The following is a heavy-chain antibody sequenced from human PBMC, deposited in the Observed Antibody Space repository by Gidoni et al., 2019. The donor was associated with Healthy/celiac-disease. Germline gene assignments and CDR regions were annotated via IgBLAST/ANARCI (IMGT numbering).Heavy chain of an antibody. J-gene: IGHJ5*02. V-gene: IGHV1-2*02. CDR3: ARDSPKRTYWFDP. CDR2: INPKSGGT. Sequence: QVQLVQSGAEVKKPGASVKVSCKASGSTFTGYYMHWVRQAPGKGLEWMGWINPKSGGTNYPQKFQGRVTMTRDTSISTAYMELSRLRSDDTAVYYCARDSPKRTYWFDPWGQGTLVTVSS. CDR1: GSTFTGYY. D-gene: IGHD6-25*01.